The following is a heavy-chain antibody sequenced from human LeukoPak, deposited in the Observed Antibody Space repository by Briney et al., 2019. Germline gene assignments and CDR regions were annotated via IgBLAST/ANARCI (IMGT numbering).Heavy chain of an antibody. J-gene: IGHJ4*02. D-gene: IGHD2-21*02. CDR3: ARDILLGGGDSTLPFDY. Sequence: ASVKVSCKASGYTFTSYGISWVRQAPGQGLEWMGWISAYNGNTNYAQKLQGGVTMTTDTSTSTAYMELRSLRSDDTAVYYCARDILLGGGDSTLPFDYWGQGTLVTVSS. V-gene: IGHV1-18*01. CDR1: GYTFTSYG. CDR2: ISAYNGNT.